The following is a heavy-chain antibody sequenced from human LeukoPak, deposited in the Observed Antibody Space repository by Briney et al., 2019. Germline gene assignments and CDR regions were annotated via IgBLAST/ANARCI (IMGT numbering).Heavy chain of an antibody. V-gene: IGHV1-2*02. CDR1: GYTFTGYY. CDR3: ARSRGYSGYAFDY. J-gene: IGHJ4*02. D-gene: IGHD5-12*01. CDR2: INPNSGGT. Sequence: ASVKVSCKASGYTFTGYYMHWVRQAPGQGLEWMGWINPNSGGTNYAQKFQGRVTMTRDTSISTAYMELSRLRSDDTAVYYCARSRGYSGYAFDYWGQGTLVTVSS.